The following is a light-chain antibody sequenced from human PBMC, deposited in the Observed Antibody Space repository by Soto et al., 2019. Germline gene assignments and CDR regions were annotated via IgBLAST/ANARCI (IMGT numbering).Light chain of an antibody. CDR2: LCS. V-gene: IGKV2-28*01. Sequence: EIVMTQSPLSLTVTPGEPASISCKSSQSLQHNNGNTLLDWYMQKPGQSPQLLIYLCSRRAPGAHDRVSGSGSGTDFTLRISTVEADDAAIYYCMQALQTPRTFGQGTKLEI. CDR3: MQALQTPRT. J-gene: IGKJ1*01. CDR1: QSLQHNNGNTL.